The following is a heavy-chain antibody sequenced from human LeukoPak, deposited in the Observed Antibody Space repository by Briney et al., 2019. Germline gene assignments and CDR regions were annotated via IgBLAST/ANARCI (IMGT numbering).Heavy chain of an antibody. D-gene: IGHD1-26*01. CDR1: GFTFSNAW. V-gene: IGHV3-15*01. Sequence: GGSLRLSCAASGFTFSNAWMSWVRQAPGKGLEWVGRIKSKTDGGTTDYAARVKGRFTISRDDSKNTLYLQMNSLKTEDTAVYYCTTDPVGATTRSFDYWGQGTLVTVSS. CDR3: TTDPVGATTRSFDY. J-gene: IGHJ4*02. CDR2: IKSKTDGGTT.